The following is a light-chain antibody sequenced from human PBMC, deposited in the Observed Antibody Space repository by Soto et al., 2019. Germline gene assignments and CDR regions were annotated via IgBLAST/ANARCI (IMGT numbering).Light chain of an antibody. CDR3: VQDYVYPWT. Sequence: AIQVTQSPSSLSASVGDRVTISCRASQGIGNDLGWYQQKPGKAPKLLNYEASTLQTGVASRFSGSGSGTDFTLTISSLQPEDFATYYGVQDYVYPWTFGQGTKVEVK. CDR2: EAS. CDR1: QGIGND. V-gene: IGKV1-6*01. J-gene: IGKJ1*01.